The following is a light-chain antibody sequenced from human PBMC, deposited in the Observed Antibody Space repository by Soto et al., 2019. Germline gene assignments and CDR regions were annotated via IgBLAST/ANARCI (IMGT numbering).Light chain of an antibody. CDR3: QQLRMYPST. J-gene: IGKJ4*01. CDR1: QDIAIY. CDR2: AAS. Sequence: IQLTQSPSSLSASVGDRVTITCRASQDIAIYLAWYQQKPGEAPKLLIYAASTLYGEVPSRCSGSGSGTDFALTITSLQAEDFATYYCQQLRMYPSTFGGGTKVEIK. V-gene: IGKV1-9*01.